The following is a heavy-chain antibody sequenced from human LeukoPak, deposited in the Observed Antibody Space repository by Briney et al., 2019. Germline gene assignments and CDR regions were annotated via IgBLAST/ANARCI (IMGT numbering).Heavy chain of an antibody. D-gene: IGHD1-14*01. V-gene: IGHV3-21*01. CDR2: ISSSSSYI. J-gene: IGHJ4*02. CDR3: ARADGSFTTPFDY. CDR1: GFTFSSYS. Sequence: GGSLRLSCAASGFTFSSYSMNWVRQAPGKGLQWVSSISSSSSYIYYADSVKGRFTISRDNAKNSLYLQMNSLKAEDTAVYYCARADGSFTTPFDYWGQGTLVTVSS.